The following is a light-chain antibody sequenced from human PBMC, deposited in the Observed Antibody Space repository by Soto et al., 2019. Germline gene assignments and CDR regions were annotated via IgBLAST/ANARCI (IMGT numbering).Light chain of an antibody. J-gene: IGLJ2*01. CDR2: GNS. Sequence: QSVLTQPPSVSGAPGQRVTISGTGGSSNIGAGYDVHWYQQLPGTAPKLLFNGNSNRPSGVPDRFSGSKSGTSASLAITGLQAEDEADYYCQSYDSSLSGPVVVGGGTKVTVL. V-gene: IGLV1-40*01. CDR3: QSYDSSLSGPVV. CDR1: SSNIGAGYD.